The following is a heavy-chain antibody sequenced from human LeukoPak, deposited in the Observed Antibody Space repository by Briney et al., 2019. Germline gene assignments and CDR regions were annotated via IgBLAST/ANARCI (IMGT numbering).Heavy chain of an antibody. J-gene: IGHJ4*02. CDR2: INHSGST. Sequence: SETLSLTCAVYGGSFSGYYWSWIRQPPGKGLEWIGEINHSGSTNYNPSPKSRVTISVDTSKNQFSLKLSSVTAADTAVYYCAGLAWYYYDSSGYSPGDYWGQGTLVTVSS. CDR1: GGSFSGYY. V-gene: IGHV4-34*01. CDR3: AGLAWYYYDSSGYSPGDY. D-gene: IGHD3-22*01.